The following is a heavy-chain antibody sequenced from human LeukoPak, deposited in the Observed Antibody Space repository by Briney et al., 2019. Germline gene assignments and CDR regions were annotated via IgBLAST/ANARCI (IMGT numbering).Heavy chain of an antibody. CDR3: ARGKTYYYGSGSSNWFDP. V-gene: IGHV4-59*12. D-gene: IGHD3-10*01. Sequence: SEALSLTCIVSGDSMTIYSWNWVRQPPGKGLEWIGFIYYSGTTNYNPSLKSRVTISVDTSKNQFSLKLSSVTAADTAVYYCARGKTYYYGSGSSNWFDPWGQGTLVTVSS. CDR2: IYYSGTT. J-gene: IGHJ5*02. CDR1: GDSMTIYS.